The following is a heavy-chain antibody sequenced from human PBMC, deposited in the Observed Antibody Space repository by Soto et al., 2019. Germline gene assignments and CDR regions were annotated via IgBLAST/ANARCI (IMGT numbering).Heavy chain of an antibody. V-gene: IGHV1-69*01. CDR2: IIPVFGLV. Sequence: QVHLLLQSGAEVKKPGTSVKVSCKASGGTPSNSAISWVRQAPGQGLEWMGGIIPVFGLVKYAQNFQGRVTIAADESTKTAYKELSSLRPEDTGVYYCAESRIVVVGSRAYYSMDIWGQGTTVTDSS. J-gene: IGHJ6*02. CDR1: GGTPSNSA. D-gene: IGHD3-22*01. CDR3: AESRIVVVGSRAYYSMDI.